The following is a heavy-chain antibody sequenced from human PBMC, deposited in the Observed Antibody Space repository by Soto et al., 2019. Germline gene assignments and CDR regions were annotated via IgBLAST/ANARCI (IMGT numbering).Heavy chain of an antibody. V-gene: IGHV4-31*03. CDR2: IYYSGST. CDR3: ARGGGGGVYSSSWYLSWFDP. Sequence: QVQLQESGPGLVKPSQTLSLTCTVSGGSISSGGYYWSWIRQHPGKGLEWIGYIYYSGSTYSNPSLKSRVTISVDTSKNQFSLKLSSVTAADTAVYYCARGGGGGVYSSSWYLSWFDPWGQGTLVTVSS. CDR1: GGSISSGGYY. J-gene: IGHJ5*02. D-gene: IGHD6-13*01.